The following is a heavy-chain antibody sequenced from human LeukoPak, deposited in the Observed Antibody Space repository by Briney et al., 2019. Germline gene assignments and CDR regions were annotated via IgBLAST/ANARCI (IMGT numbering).Heavy chain of an antibody. V-gene: IGHV3-21*01. CDR2: ISSSSTYI. J-gene: IGHJ4*02. D-gene: IGHD6-13*01. CDR3: ARGTQQVAFDY. CDR1: GFTFSSYS. Sequence: GGSLRLSCAASGFTFSSYSMNWVRQAPGKGLEWVSSISSSSTYIYYADSVKGRFTVSRDNAKNSLYLQMNSLRAEDTAVYYCARGTQQVAFDYWGQGTLVTVSS.